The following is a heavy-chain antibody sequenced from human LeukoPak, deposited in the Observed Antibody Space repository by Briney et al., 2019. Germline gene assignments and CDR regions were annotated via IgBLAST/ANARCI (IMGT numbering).Heavy chain of an antibody. CDR2: IKQDGSEK. CDR3: AKGYDSSGYYYGYDAFDI. Sequence: PGGSLRLSCAASGFTFSSYWMSWVRQAPGKGLEWVANIKQDGSEKYYVDSVKGRFTISRDNAKNSLYLQMNSLRAEDTAVYYCAKGYDSSGYYYGYDAFDIWGQGTMVTVSS. J-gene: IGHJ3*02. CDR1: GFTFSSYW. D-gene: IGHD3-22*01. V-gene: IGHV3-7*01.